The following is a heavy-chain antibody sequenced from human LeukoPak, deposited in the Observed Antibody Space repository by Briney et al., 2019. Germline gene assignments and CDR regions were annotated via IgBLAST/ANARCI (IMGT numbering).Heavy chain of an antibody. D-gene: IGHD3-9*01. V-gene: IGHV1-69*13. Sequence: SVKVSCKASGGTYSSYAISWVRQAPGQGLEWMGGIIPIFGTANYAQKFQGRVTITADESTSTAYMELSSLRSEDTAVYYCARGLRGPHYDILTGLDYWGQGTLVTVSS. CDR1: GGTYSSYA. CDR2: IIPIFGTA. J-gene: IGHJ4*02. CDR3: ARGLRGPHYDILTGLDY.